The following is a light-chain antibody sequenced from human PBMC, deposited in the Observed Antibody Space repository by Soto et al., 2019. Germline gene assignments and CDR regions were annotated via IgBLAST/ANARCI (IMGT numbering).Light chain of an antibody. V-gene: IGLV1-51*02. CDR1: SSNIGNNY. J-gene: IGLJ2*01. Sequence: QSVLTQPPSVSAAPGQKVTISCSGSSSNIGNNYVSWYQQLPGTAPKLLIYENKKRPSGIPDRFSGSKSGTSATLGITGLQTGDEADYYCGTLDSSLSAVVFGGGTKLTVL. CDR2: ENK. CDR3: GTLDSSLSAVV.